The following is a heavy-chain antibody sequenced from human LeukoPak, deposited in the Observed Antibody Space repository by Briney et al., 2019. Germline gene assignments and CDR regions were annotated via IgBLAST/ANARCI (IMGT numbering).Heavy chain of an antibody. V-gene: IGHV3-48*03. J-gene: IGHJ4*02. CDR3: ARGVYYDSSGPYYFDY. CDR2: ISSSGSTI. D-gene: IGHD3-22*01. CDR1: GFTFSSYE. Sequence: GGSLRLSCAASGFTFSSYEMNWVRQAPGKGLEWVSYISSSGSTIYYADSVKGRFTVSRDNAKNSLYLQMNSLRAEDTAVYYCARGVYYDSSGPYYFDYWSQGTLVTVSS.